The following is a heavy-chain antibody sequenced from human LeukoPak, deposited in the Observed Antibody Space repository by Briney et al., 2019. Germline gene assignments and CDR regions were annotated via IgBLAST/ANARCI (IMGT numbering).Heavy chain of an antibody. D-gene: IGHD6-19*01. J-gene: IGHJ4*02. CDR1: GASISSDY. CDR3: ARRRIGMDSSGWYASGDYYFDN. Sequence: WETLSLTCIVSGASISSDYWSWIRQPPGKGLEWMGYIYHSGSTNYNPSLKSRVTISIDTSKNQFSLKMSSVTAADTAVYYCARRRIGMDSSGWYASGDYYFDNWGQGTLVSVSS. CDR2: IYHSGST. V-gene: IGHV4-59*01.